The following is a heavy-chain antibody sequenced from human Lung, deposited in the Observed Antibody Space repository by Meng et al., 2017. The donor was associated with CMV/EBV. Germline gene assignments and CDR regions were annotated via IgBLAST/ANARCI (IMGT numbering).Heavy chain of an antibody. CDR1: GFTFSSYW. J-gene: IGHJ6*02. CDR3: ARDQRPEYYDFWSGYLGKGGYYGRAV. CDR2: IKQDGSEK. Sequence: ESLKISCAASGFTFSSYWMSWVRQAPGKGLEWVANIKQDGSEKYYVDSVKGRFTISRDNAKNSLYLQMNSLRAEDTAVYYCARDQRPEYYDFWSGYLGKGGYYGRAVWGQGTXVNVAS. V-gene: IGHV3-7*01. D-gene: IGHD3-3*01.